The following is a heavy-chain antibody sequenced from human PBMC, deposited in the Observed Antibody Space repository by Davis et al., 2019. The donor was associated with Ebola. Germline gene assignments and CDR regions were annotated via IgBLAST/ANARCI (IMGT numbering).Heavy chain of an antibody. CDR2: IKQDGSEK. Sequence: GESLKISCTASGFTFSSYWMTWVRQAPGKGLEWAANIKQDGSEKYYVDSVKGRFTISRDNAKNSLYLQMNSLRAEDTAVYYCARDHYDYRIGSGRVFDYWGRGRLVTVSS. J-gene: IGHJ4*02. CDR1: GFTFSSYW. V-gene: IGHV3-7*03. CDR3: ARDHYDYRIGSGRVFDY. D-gene: IGHD3-10*01.